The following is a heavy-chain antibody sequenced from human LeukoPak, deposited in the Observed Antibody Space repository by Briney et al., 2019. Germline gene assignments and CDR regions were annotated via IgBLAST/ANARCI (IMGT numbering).Heavy chain of an antibody. CDR3: ARRAFGQLLFDC. J-gene: IGHJ4*02. D-gene: IGHD2-2*01. CDR1: GGSLSGYY. Sequence: PSETLCLTCAVSGGSLSGYYWSWIRQPPGKGLEWVAEINHSGSTNYNPSLKSRVTISVDTSKNQFSLKLSSVTAADTAVYYCARRAFGQLLFDCWGQGTLVTVSS. V-gene: IGHV4-34*01. CDR2: INHSGST.